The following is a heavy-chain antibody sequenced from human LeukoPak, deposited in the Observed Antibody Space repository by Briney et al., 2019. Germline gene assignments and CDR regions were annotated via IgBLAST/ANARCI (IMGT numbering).Heavy chain of an antibody. V-gene: IGHV4-31*03. J-gene: IGHJ1*01. CDR3: AGGPSPETFQY. CDR2: IYYSGST. Sequence: LSLTCTVSGGSISSGGYYWSWIRQHPGKGLEWIGYIYYSGSTYYNPSLKSRVTISVDTSKNQFSLKLSSVTAADTAVYYCAGGPSPETFQYWGQGTLVTVSS. CDR1: GGSISSGGYY.